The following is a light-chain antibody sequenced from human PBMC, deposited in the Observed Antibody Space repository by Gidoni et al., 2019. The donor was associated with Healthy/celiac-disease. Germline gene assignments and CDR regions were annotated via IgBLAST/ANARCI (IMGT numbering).Light chain of an antibody. V-gene: IGKV1-39*01. CDR1: QSISSY. CDR2: AAS. Sequence: DIQMTQSPSSLSASVGDRGTITCRASQSISSYLHCNQKKPGKAPKHLIYAASSLQSGIPSRFSGSGSGTDFTLTISSLQPEDFATYYCQQSYSTPRSFXXXTKVEIK. J-gene: IGKJ1*01. CDR3: QQSYSTPRS.